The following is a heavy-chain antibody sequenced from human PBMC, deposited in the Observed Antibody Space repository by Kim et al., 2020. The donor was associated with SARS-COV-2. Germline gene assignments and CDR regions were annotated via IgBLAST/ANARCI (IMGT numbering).Heavy chain of an antibody. J-gene: IGHJ4*02. CDR2: INHSGRT. CDR1: GGSFSGYY. Sequence: SETLSLTCAVYGGSFSGYYWSWIRQPPGKGLEWIGEINHSGRTNYNPSLKSRVTISVDTSKNQFSLKLTSVTAADTAVYFCARRLSNTCGWGIHYFDFWGQGNLVTVSS. D-gene: IGHD3-10*01. V-gene: IGHV4-34*01. CDR3: ARRLSNTCGWGIHYFDF.